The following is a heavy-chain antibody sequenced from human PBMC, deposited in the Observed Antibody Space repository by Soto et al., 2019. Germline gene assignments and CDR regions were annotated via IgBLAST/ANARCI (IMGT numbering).Heavy chain of an antibody. V-gene: IGHV1-69*06. Sequence: SVKVYCTSSGGTFSSYAISWVRQAPGQGLEWMGGIIPIFGTANYAQKFQGRVTITADKSTSTAYMELSSLRSEDTAVYYCARSARGAEYYEDRRVGGCYSWGQGTRVTVSS. CDR1: GGTFSSYA. CDR2: IIPIFGTA. J-gene: IGHJ3*02. D-gene: IGHD3-22*01. CDR3: ARSARGAEYYEDRRVGGCYS.